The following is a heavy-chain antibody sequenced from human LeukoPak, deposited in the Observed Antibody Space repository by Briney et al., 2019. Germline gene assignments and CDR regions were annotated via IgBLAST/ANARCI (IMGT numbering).Heavy chain of an antibody. CDR3: AREDSGYDSLDY. Sequence: GGSLRLSCAASGFTFSSYGMRWVCQAPGKGLEWVAVIWYDGSNKYYADSVKGRFTISRDNSKNTLYLQMNSLRAEDTAVYYCAREDSGYDSLDYWGQGTLVTVSS. V-gene: IGHV3-33*01. CDR1: GFTFSSYG. CDR2: IWYDGSNK. J-gene: IGHJ4*02. D-gene: IGHD5-12*01.